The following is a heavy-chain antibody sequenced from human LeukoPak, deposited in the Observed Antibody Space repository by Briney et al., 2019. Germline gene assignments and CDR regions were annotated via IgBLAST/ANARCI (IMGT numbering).Heavy chain of an antibody. D-gene: IGHD3-22*01. CDR2: ISGSGGST. CDR1: GFTFSSYV. J-gene: IGHJ3*02. Sequence: PGGSLRLSCAASGFTFSSYVMSWVRQAPGKGLEWVSAISGSGGSTYYADSVKGRFTISRDNSKNTLYLQMNSLRAGDTAVYYCAKDGYYDSSGYNAFDIWGQGKMVTVSS. V-gene: IGHV3-23*01. CDR3: AKDGYYDSSGYNAFDI.